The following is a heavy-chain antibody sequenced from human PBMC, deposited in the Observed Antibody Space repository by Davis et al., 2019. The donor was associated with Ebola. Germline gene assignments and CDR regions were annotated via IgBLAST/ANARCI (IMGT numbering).Heavy chain of an antibody. V-gene: IGHV3-74*01. CDR3: ARDADGPGALVDY. CDR2: INHEGSGT. CDR1: AFPFRNFW. D-gene: IGHD5-24*01. J-gene: IGHJ4*02. Sequence: PGGSLRLSCSASAFPFRNFWMHWVRQVPGKGLVWVARINHEGSGTWYVESVKGRFTTSRDNAKNTLYLQMNSLRGEDTAMYYCARDADGPGALVDYWGQGTLVTVSS.